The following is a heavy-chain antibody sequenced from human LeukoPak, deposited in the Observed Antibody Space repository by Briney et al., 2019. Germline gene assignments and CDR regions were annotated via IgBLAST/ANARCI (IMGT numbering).Heavy chain of an antibody. V-gene: IGHV3-23*01. J-gene: IGHJ4*02. D-gene: IGHD3-10*01. CDR3: AKRGIVIRGVLIIGFHKEAYYFDY. CDR1: GITLSNYA. Sequence: GGSLRLSCVVSGITLSNYAMSWVRQAPGNGLEWVSGISESGRSTKYADSVKGRFTISRDNSLNTVYLQMNSLRAEDTAVYFCAKRGIVIRGVLIIGFHKEAYYFDYWGQGILVTVSS. CDR2: ISESGRST.